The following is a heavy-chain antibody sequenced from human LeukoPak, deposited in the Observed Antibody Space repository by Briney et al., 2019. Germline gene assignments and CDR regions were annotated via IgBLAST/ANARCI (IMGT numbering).Heavy chain of an antibody. CDR1: GFTFSHYA. V-gene: IGHV3-23*01. J-gene: IGHJ4*02. Sequence: GGSLRLSCAASGFTFSHYAMRWVRQAPGKGLEWVSAISGSGGSTYYADSVKGRFTISRDNSKNTLYLQMNSLRAEDTAVYYCAKGYGDYPYYFDYWGQGTLVTVSS. D-gene: IGHD4-17*01. CDR2: ISGSGGST. CDR3: AKGYGDYPYYFDY.